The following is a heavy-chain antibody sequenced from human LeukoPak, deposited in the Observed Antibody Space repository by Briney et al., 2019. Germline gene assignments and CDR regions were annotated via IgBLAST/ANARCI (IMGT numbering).Heavy chain of an antibody. Sequence: GGSLRLSCAASGFTVSNDYMSWVRQAPGKGLEWVSIIYSAGTTYYADSVKGRFTISRDHSKNTLYLQMSSLRAEDTAVYYCARGGGSSSHYWGQGTLVTDSS. CDR3: ARGGGSSSHY. J-gene: IGHJ4*02. V-gene: IGHV3-53*01. CDR2: IYSAGTT. CDR1: GFTVSNDY. D-gene: IGHD6-6*01.